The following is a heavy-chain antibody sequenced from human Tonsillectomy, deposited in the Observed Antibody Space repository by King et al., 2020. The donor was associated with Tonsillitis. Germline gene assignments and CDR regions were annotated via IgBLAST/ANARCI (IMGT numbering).Heavy chain of an antibody. V-gene: IGHV3-23*04. CDR2: ISGSGAAT. CDR1: GFTFTYSA. D-gene: IGHD6-19*01. J-gene: IGHJ4*02. Sequence: VQLVESGGGLVQPGGSLRLSCAASGFTFTYSAMSWVRQAPGKGLDWVSGISGSGAATYYADSVRGRFTISRDNSKNTLYLQMNSLRAEDTALYYCAKDGWDDWGQGTLVTVSS. CDR3: AKDGWDD.